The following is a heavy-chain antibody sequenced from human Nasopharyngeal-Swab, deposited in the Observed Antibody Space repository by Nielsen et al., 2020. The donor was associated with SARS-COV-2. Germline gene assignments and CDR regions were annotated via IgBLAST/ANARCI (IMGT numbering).Heavy chain of an antibody. CDR2: ISSSSFTI. CDR1: GFTFSSYS. J-gene: IGHJ1*01. D-gene: IGHD2/OR15-2a*01. Sequence: GGSLRLSCAASGFTFSSYSMNWVRQAPGKGLEWISYISSSSFTIYYADSVKGRFTISRDNAKNSLSLQMNSLRDEDTAVYYCVRIREGGTTVGPFQHWGQGTLVTVSS. V-gene: IGHV3-48*02. CDR3: VRIREGGTTVGPFQH.